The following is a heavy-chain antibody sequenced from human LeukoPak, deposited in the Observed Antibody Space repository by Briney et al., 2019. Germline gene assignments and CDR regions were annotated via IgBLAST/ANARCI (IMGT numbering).Heavy chain of an antibody. D-gene: IGHD4-17*01. Sequence: SETLSLTCAAYGGSLSAYYWTWIRQPPGKGLEWIGEINHSGSTNYNPSLKSRVTISVDTSKNQFSLKLSSVTAADTAVYYCARKNSHTVFNWFDPWGQGTLVTVSS. CDR3: ARKNSHTVFNWFDP. J-gene: IGHJ5*02. CDR2: INHSGST. V-gene: IGHV4-34*01. CDR1: GGSLSAYY.